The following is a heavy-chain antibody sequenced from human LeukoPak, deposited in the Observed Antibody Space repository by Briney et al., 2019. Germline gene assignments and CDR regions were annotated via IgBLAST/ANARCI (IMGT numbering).Heavy chain of an antibody. D-gene: IGHD3-10*01. CDR1: GFTFSSYW. V-gene: IGHV3-74*01. CDR3: SLSGDNDAFDI. Sequence: PGGSLRLSCAASGFTFSSYWMHWVRQAPGKGLVWVSCINSDGSSTRDADSVKGRFTISRDNAKNTLYLQMNSLRAEDTAVYYCSLSGDNDAFDIWGQGTKVTVSS. CDR2: INSDGSST. J-gene: IGHJ3*02.